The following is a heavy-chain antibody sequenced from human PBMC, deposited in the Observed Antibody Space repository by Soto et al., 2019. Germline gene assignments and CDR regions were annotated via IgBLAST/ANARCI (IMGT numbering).Heavy chain of an antibody. CDR3: ARGARYSGYDFFDY. CDR1: GYTFTSYG. J-gene: IGHJ4*02. D-gene: IGHD5-12*01. Sequence: ASVKVSFKASGYTFTSYGISWVRQAPGQGLEWMGWISAYNGNTNYAQKLQGRVTMTTDTSTSTAYMELRSLRSDDTAVYYCARGARYSGYDFFDYWGQGTLVTVSS. CDR2: ISAYNGNT. V-gene: IGHV1-18*01.